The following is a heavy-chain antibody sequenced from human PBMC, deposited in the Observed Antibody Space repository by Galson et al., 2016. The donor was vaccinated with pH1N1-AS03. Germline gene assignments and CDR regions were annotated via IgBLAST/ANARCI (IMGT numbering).Heavy chain of an antibody. J-gene: IGHJ5*02. Sequence: GSLRLSCAASGFTFNNYWMTWVRRAPGKGLEWVANINAAGNVDKYVDSVKGRFTISRANGQNSVFLQMNSLRAEDSAVYFCARVMIGVTGDVLDRWGQGTLVTVSS. CDR1: GFTFNNYW. V-gene: IGHV3-7*01. CDR2: INAAGNVD. D-gene: IGHD6-19*01. CDR3: ARVMIGVTGDVLDR.